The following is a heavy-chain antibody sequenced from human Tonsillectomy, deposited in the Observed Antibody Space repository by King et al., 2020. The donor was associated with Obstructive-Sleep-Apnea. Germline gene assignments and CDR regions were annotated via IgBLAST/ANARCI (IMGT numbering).Heavy chain of an antibody. J-gene: IGHJ5*02. D-gene: IGHD6-13*01. V-gene: IGHV4-59*08. CDR2: IYYSGST. CDR1: GGSISSYY. Sequence: VQLQESGPGLVKPSETLSLTCTVSGGSISSYYWRWIRQPPGKGLEWIGYIYYSGSTNYNPSLKSRVTISVDTSKNQLSLKLSSVTAADTAVYYCARHSSSWYTAGVWFDPWGQGTLVTVSS. CDR3: ARHSSSWYTAGVWFDP.